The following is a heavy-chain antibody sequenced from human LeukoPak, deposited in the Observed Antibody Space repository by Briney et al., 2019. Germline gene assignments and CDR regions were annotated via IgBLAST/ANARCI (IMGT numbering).Heavy chain of an antibody. D-gene: IGHD3-16*01. CDR2: ISGNGDIT. V-gene: IGHV3-23*01. CDR3: AKVTGGDMITYGGLDY. Sequence: GGSLRLSCAASGFTFSSYAMSWVRQAPGKGLEWVSAISGNGDITYYTDSVKGRFTTSRDNSKNTLFLQMNSLRAEDTAVYYCAKVTGGDMITYGGLDYWGQGTLVTVSS. CDR1: GFTFSSYA. J-gene: IGHJ4*02.